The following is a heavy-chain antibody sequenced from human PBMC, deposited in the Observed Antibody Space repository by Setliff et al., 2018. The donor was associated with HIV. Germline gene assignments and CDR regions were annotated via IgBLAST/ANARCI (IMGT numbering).Heavy chain of an antibody. D-gene: IGHD3-16*01. CDR2: INTNTGNP. CDR3: ARGLGVRHGPHCYMDV. J-gene: IGHJ6*03. CDR1: GYTFTSYA. V-gene: IGHV7-4-1*02. Sequence: SVKVSCKASGYTFTSYAMHWVRQAPGQGLEWMGWINTNTGNPTYAQGFTGRFVFSLDTSVSTAYLQISSLKAEDTAVYYCARGLGVRHGPHCYMDVWGKGTTVTVS.